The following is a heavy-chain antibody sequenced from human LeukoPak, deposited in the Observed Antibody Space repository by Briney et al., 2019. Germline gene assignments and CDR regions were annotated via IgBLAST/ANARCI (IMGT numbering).Heavy chain of an antibody. Sequence: ASVKVSCKASGYTFTGSYMHWVRQAPGQGLEWMGWISAYNGNTNYAQKLQGRVTMTTDTSTSTAYMELRSLRSDDTAVYYCARDSITMIVVVTDDAFDIWGQGTMVTVSS. CDR3: ARDSITMIVVVTDDAFDI. J-gene: IGHJ3*02. CDR1: GYTFTGSY. V-gene: IGHV1-18*04. CDR2: ISAYNGNT. D-gene: IGHD3-22*01.